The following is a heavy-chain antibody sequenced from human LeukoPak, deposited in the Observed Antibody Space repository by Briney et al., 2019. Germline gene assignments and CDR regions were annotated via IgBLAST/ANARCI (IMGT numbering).Heavy chain of an antibody. CDR2: TYYSGST. D-gene: IGHD6-13*01. Sequence: SETLSLTCTVSGGSISSSSYYWGWIRQPPGKGLEWIGSTYYSGSTYYNPSLKSRVTISVDTSKNQFSLKLSSVTAADTAVYYCARPGIAAAGGGYFDYWGQGTLVTVSS. CDR3: ARPGIAAAGGGYFDY. CDR1: GGSISSSSYY. J-gene: IGHJ4*02. V-gene: IGHV4-39*01.